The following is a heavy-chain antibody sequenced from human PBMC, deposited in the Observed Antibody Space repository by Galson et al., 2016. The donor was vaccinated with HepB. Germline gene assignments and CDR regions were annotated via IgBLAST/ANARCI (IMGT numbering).Heavy chain of an antibody. J-gene: IGHJ5*02. CDR2: INYSGST. Sequence: SETLSLTCAIHGGSFNGYYWSWVRQSPGKGLEWIGEINYSGSTKYSPSLESRVTISVDTSKKQFSPNLTSVTAADTAVYYCAKICSGGSCREGPWGQGTLVTVSS. CDR3: AKICSGGSCREGP. CDR1: GGSFNGYY. V-gene: IGHV4-34*01. D-gene: IGHD2-15*01.